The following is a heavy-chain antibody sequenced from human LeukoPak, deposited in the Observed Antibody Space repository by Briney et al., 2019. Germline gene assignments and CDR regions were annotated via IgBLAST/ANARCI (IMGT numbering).Heavy chain of an antibody. CDR3: ARGYGEYSGYDYVYYFDY. J-gene: IGHJ4*02. CDR1: GPPISSGYYY. Sequence: SETLSLTCTVSGPPISSGYYYWGWIRQPPGKGLEWIGEINHSGSTNYNPSLKSRVTISVDTSKNQFSLKLSSVTAADTAVYYCARGYGEYSGYDYVYYFDYWGQGTLVTVSS. D-gene: IGHD5-12*01. V-gene: IGHV4-39*07. CDR2: INHSGST.